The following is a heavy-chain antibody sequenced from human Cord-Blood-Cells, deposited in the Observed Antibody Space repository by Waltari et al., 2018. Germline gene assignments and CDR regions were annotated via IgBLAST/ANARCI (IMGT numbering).Heavy chain of an antibody. Sequence: EVQLVESGGGLVQPGGSLRLSCAASGFTFSSYWMSWVRQAPGKGLEWVANIKQDGSEKYYVDSVKGRFTISRDNAKNSLYLQMNSLRAEDTAVYYCARVRGGDGYNLAFDYWGQGTLVTVSS. CDR3: ARVRGGDGYNLAFDY. CDR1: GFTFSSYW. V-gene: IGHV3-7*01. CDR2: IKQDGSEK. D-gene: IGHD5-12*01. J-gene: IGHJ4*02.